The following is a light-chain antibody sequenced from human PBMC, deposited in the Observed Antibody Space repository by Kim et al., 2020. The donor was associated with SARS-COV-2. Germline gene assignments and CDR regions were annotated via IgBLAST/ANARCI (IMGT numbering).Light chain of an antibody. CDR2: GAS. J-gene: IGKJ1*01. CDR1: QSISNT. Sequence: LSPGERATLSCRASQSISNTLAWYQQQPGQAPRLLMSGASTRATGIPARFSGSGSGTEFTLTISSLQSEDVAIYYCQHYNNWPWTFGQGTKVDIK. CDR3: QHYNNWPWT. V-gene: IGKV3-15*01.